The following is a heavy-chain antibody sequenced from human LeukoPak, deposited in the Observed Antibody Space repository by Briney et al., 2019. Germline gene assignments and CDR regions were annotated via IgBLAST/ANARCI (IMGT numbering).Heavy chain of an antibody. V-gene: IGHV1-2*02. CDR2: INPNSGGT. CDR1: GYTFTGYY. CDR3: ARAQTNYNILTGYYEFED. Sequence: ASVKVSCKASGYTFTGYYMHWVRQAPGQGLEWMGWINPNSGGTNYAQKFQGRVTMTRDTSISTAYMELSRLRSEDTAVYYCARAQTNYNILTGYYEFEDWGQGTLVTVSS. D-gene: IGHD3-9*01. J-gene: IGHJ4*02.